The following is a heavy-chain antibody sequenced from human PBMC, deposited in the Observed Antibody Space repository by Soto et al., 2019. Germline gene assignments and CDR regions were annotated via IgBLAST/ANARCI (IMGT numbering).Heavy chain of an antibody. CDR1: CASLSGYY. D-gene: IGHD5-12*01. CDR2: IKDGGRT. V-gene: IGHV4-34*01. Sequence: QVQLQQWGAGLLKPSETLSLNCAINCASLSGYYWSWIREAPGKGLEWIGEIKDGGRTNYSPSLKSRATISSETSNNQFSLRLYSVTAAVTGVYYCARGQEGVVATHWDQGTLVTVSS. CDR3: ARGQEGVVATH. J-gene: IGHJ4*02.